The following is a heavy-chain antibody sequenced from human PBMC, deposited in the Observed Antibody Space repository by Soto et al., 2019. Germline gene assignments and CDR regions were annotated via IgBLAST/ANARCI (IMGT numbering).Heavy chain of an antibody. J-gene: IGHJ5*02. CDR3: TRQSARWEDWFDP. CDR2: IKDKPNNYAI. D-gene: IGHD1-26*01. V-gene: IGHV3-73*02. Sequence: EAQLVESGGGLVQPGRSLKLSCAASGFTFSASGIHWVRQASGKGLEWVAHIKDKPNNYAIEYAASVKGRFTISRDDSMNMAFLQMNNLKTEDTAVYFCTRQSARWEDWFDPWGQGTLVTVSS. CDR1: GFTFSASG.